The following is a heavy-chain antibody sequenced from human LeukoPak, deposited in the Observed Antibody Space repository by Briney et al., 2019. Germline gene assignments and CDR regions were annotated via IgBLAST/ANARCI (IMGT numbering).Heavy chain of an antibody. CDR3: ARELHSKYADYYYMDV. CDR1: GGSISSGGYY. D-gene: IGHD4-11*01. V-gene: IGHV4-31*03. CDR2: IYYSGST. Sequence: SETLSLTCTVSGGSISSGGYYWSWIRQHPGKGLEWIGYIYYSGSTYYNPSLKSRVTISVDTSKNQFSLKLSSVTAADTAVYYRARELHSKYADYYYMDVWGKGTTVTVSS. J-gene: IGHJ6*03.